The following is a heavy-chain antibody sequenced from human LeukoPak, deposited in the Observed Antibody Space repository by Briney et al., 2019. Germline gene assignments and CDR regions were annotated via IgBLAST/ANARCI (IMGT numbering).Heavy chain of an antibody. CDR3: ARDLNCFDY. V-gene: IGHV3-7*01. CDR2: IKQDGSEE. CDR1: GFTFSSFW. J-gene: IGHJ4*02. Sequence: GGSLRLSCAASGFTFSSFWMTWVRQAPGKGLEWVANIKQDGSEEYYVDSVRGRFTISRDNATNSLYLQMNSLRAEDTAVYYCARDLNCFDYWGQGTLVTVSS.